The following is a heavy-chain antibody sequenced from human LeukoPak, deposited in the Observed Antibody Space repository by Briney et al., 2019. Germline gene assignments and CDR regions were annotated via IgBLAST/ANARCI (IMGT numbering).Heavy chain of an antibody. CDR2: IYTSGST. CDR1: GFTFSSYS. Sequence: TGGSLRLSCSASGFTFSSYSMNWVRQPPGKGLEWIGYIYTSGSTNYNPSLKSRVTISVDTSKNQFSLKLSSVTAADTAVYYCARQVTGSWDYYMDVWGKGTTVTVSS. V-gene: IGHV4-4*09. CDR3: ARQVTGSWDYYMDV. J-gene: IGHJ6*03. D-gene: IGHD3-10*01.